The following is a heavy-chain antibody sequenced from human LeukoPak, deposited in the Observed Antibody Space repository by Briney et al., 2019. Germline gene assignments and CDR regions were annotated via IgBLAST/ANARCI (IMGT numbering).Heavy chain of an antibody. CDR1: GFTFSRYS. D-gene: IGHD4-17*01. V-gene: IGHV3-53*01. CDR3: ARDLYGVSHDY. Sequence: PGGSLRLSCAASGFTFSRYSMNWVRQAPGKGLEWVSVIYSSGMTYYADSVKGRFTISRDNSKNTLYLHMNSLRAEDTAVYYCARDLYGVSHDYWGQGTLVTVSS. CDR2: IYSSGMT. J-gene: IGHJ4*02.